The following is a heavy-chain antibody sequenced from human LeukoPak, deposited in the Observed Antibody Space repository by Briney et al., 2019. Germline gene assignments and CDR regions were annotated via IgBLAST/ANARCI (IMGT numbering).Heavy chain of an antibody. D-gene: IGHD3-3*01. CDR3: ASSPLEWLPIPDY. CDR2: INHSGST. J-gene: IGHJ4*02. V-gene: IGHV4-34*01. CDR1: GGSFSGYY. Sequence: SETLSLTCAVYGGSFSGYYWSWIRQPPGKGLEWIGEINHSGSTNYNPSLKSRVTMSVDTSKNQFPLKLSSVTAADTAVYYCASSPLEWLPIPDYWGQGTLVTVSS.